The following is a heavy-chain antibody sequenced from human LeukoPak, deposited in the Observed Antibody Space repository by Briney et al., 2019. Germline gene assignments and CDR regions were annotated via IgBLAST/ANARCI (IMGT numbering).Heavy chain of an antibody. J-gene: IGHJ2*01. CDR3: AGQREKYYKVQRSGHYYLDL. D-gene: IGHD3-10*02. CDR1: EDNFNNHW. CDR2: IYPADSDT. Sequence: LGESLKISCKGSEDNFNNHWIAWVRQLPGKGLEWMGIIYPADSDTRSSPSFQGQVTFSAYSCIDTYYLQSTSRKASDTAKYYRAGQREKYYKVQRSGHYYLDLWGRDTLVTV. V-gene: IGHV5-51*01.